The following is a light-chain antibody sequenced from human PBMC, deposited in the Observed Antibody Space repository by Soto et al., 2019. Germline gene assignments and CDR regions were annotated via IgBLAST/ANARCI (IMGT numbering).Light chain of an antibody. CDR1: QSISSW. CDR3: QQYHNWPPIT. Sequence: DIQMTQSPSTLSASVGDRVTITCRASQSISSWLAWYQQKPGKAPKLLIYDASSLESGVPSRFSGSGSGTEFTLTISSLQSEDFAGYYCQQYHNWPPITFGQGTRLEIK. CDR2: DAS. J-gene: IGKJ5*01. V-gene: IGKV1-5*01.